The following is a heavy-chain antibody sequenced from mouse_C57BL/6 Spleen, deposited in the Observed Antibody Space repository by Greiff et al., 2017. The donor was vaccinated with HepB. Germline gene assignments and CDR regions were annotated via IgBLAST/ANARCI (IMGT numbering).Heavy chain of an antibody. Sequence: EVHLVESGGGLVKPGGSLKLSCAASGFTFSSYTMSWVRQTPEKRLEWVATISGGGGNTYYPDSVKGRFTISRDNAKNTLYLQMSSLRSEDTALYYCARRWDPYYAMDYWGQGTSVTVSS. CDR2: ISGGGGNT. V-gene: IGHV5-9*01. D-gene: IGHD4-1*01. J-gene: IGHJ4*01. CDR1: GFTFSSYT. CDR3: ARRWDPYYAMDY.